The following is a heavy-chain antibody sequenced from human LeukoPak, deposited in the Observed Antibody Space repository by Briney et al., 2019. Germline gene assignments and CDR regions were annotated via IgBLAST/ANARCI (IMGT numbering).Heavy chain of an antibody. Sequence: PGGSLRLSCAASGFTFSSYGMHWVHQAPGKGLEWVAVISYDGSNKYYADSVKGRFTISRDNSKNTLYLQMNSLRAEDTAVYYCAKDLIAAADYFDYWGQGTLVTVSS. D-gene: IGHD6-13*01. CDR1: GFTFSSYG. J-gene: IGHJ4*02. CDR3: AKDLIAAADYFDY. V-gene: IGHV3-30*18. CDR2: ISYDGSNK.